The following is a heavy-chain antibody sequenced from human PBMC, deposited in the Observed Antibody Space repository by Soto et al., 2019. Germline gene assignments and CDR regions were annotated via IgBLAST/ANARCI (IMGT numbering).Heavy chain of an antibody. CDR3: ARDRFEGSSSWYHSYGMDV. CDR2: IIPIFGTA. Sequence: ASVKVSCKASGGTFSSYAISWVRQAPGQGLEWMGGIIPIFGTANYAQKFQGRVTITADESTSTAYMELSSLRSEDTAVYYCARDRFEGSSSWYHSYGMDVWGQGTTVTVSS. J-gene: IGHJ6*02. V-gene: IGHV1-69*13. D-gene: IGHD6-13*01. CDR1: GGTFSSYA.